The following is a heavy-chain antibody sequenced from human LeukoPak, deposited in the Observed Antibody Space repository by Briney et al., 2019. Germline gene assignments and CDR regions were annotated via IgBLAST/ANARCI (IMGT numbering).Heavy chain of an antibody. CDR2: INPSGGST. J-gene: IGHJ3*02. CDR1: GYTFTSYY. D-gene: IGHD1-7*01. V-gene: IGHV1-46*01. CDR3: ARRARPYWNSDAFDI. Sequence: ASVKVSCKASGYTFTSYYMHWVRQAPGQGLEWMGIINPSGGSTSYAQKFQGRVTMTRDTSTSTVYMELSSLRSEDTAVYYCARRARPYWNSDAFDIWGQGTMVTVSS.